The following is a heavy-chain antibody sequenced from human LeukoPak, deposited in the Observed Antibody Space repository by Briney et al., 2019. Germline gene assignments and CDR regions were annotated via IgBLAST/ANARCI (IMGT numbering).Heavy chain of an antibody. Sequence: PSETLSLTCTVSGGSISSSSYYWGWIRQPPGKGLEWIGSIYYSGSTYYNPSLKSRVTISVDTSKNQFSLKLSSVTAADTAVYYCARDMDHVVATSPFDYWGQGTLVTVSS. J-gene: IGHJ4*02. CDR2: IYYSGST. CDR3: ARDMDHVVATSPFDY. V-gene: IGHV4-39*02. D-gene: IGHD5-12*01. CDR1: GGSISSSSYY.